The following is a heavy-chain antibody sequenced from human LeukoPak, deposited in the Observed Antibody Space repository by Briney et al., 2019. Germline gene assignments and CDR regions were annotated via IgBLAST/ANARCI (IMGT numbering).Heavy chain of an antibody. Sequence: GESLKISCKGSGYSFTSYWIGWVRQVPGKGLERMGIIYPGDSDTRYSPSFQGQVTISADKSISTAYLQWSSLKASDTAMYYRARHYGYYYGSGSYYALDPWGQGTLVTVSS. CDR2: IYPGDSDT. CDR1: GYSFTSYW. V-gene: IGHV5-51*01. J-gene: IGHJ5*02. CDR3: ARHYGYYYGSGSYYALDP. D-gene: IGHD3-10*01.